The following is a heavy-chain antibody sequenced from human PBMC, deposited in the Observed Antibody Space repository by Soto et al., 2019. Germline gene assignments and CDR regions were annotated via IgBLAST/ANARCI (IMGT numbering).Heavy chain of an antibody. J-gene: IGHJ5*02. CDR3: AKDSSVTAAGSGGWFDP. CDR2: ISFDGGSQ. D-gene: IGHD6-13*01. Sequence: QVQLVESGGGVVQPGRSLRLSCAASGFDFNTYGLHWVRQAPGKVLEWVAAISFDGGSQYYADSVKGRFTISRDKSNSTLYLQMNSLGAEDTATYFCAKDSSVTAAGSGGWFDPWGPGTLVIVS. CDR1: GFDFNTYG. V-gene: IGHV3-30*18.